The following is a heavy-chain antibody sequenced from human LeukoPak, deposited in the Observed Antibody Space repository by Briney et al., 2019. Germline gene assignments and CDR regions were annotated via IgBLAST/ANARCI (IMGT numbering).Heavy chain of an antibody. Sequence: GGSLRLSCAASGFTFSSYWMSWVRQAPGKGLEWVSSISSSSSYIYYADSVKGRFTISRDNAKNSLYLQMNSLRAEDTAVYYCARALLWFGELLSPYYYYMDVWGKGTTVTISS. V-gene: IGHV3-21*01. CDR2: ISSSSSYI. CDR3: ARALLWFGELLSPYYYYMDV. D-gene: IGHD3-10*01. J-gene: IGHJ6*03. CDR1: GFTFSSYW.